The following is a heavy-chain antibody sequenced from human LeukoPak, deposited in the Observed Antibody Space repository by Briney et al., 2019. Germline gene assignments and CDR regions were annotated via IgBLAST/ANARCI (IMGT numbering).Heavy chain of an antibody. CDR2: INPNSGGT. V-gene: IGHV1-2*02. D-gene: IGHD3-22*01. Sequence: ASVKVSCKTSGYTFTGYYMHWVRQAPGQGLEWMGWINPNSGGTNYAQKLQGRVTMTRDKSIRTAYMELSRLRSDDTAVYYCARAVPRDYDSSGYYYDIFDYWGQGTLVTVSS. J-gene: IGHJ4*02. CDR1: GYTFTGYY. CDR3: ARAVPRDYDSSGYYYDIFDY.